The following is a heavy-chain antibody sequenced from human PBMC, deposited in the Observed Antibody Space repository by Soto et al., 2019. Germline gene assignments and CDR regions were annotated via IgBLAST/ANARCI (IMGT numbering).Heavy chain of an antibody. CDR2: IKAGNGNT. J-gene: IGHJ6*03. Sequence: QVQLVQSGAEVKKPGASVKVSCKASGYTFTSYAMHWVRQAPGQRLAWMGWIKAGNGNTKYSQKFQGRVTITRDTSASKAYMELSSLRSEDTAVYYCARDSGYGSYYYYMDVWGKGTTVTVSS. CDR1: GYTFTSYA. D-gene: IGHD5-12*01. CDR3: ARDSGYGSYYYYMDV. V-gene: IGHV1-3*01.